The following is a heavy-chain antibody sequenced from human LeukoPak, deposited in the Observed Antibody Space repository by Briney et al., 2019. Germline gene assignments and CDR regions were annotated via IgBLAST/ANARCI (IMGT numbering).Heavy chain of an antibody. CDR1: GGTFSSYA. J-gene: IGHJ4*02. CDR3: ATDRGWRTSGYYLYYFEY. CDR2: IIPIFGTA. D-gene: IGHD3-3*01. Sequence: SVKVSCKASGGTFSSYAISWVRQAPGQGLEWMGGIIPIFGTANYAQKFQGRVTITADESTSTAYMELSSLRAEDTAVYYCATDRGWRTSGYYLYYFEYWGQGTLVTFSS. V-gene: IGHV1-69*13.